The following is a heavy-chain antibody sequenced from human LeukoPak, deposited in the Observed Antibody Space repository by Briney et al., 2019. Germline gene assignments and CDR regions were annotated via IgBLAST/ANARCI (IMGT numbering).Heavy chain of an antibody. CDR1: GFTFSSYW. J-gene: IGHJ6*02. CDR3: AREEYCSGGSCYTGWYGMDV. CDR2: INSDGSST. Sequence: GGSLRLSCAASGFTFSSYWMHWVRQAPGKGLVWVSRINSDGSSTSYADSVKGRFTISRDNAKNTLYLQMNSLRAEDTAVYYCAREEYCSGGSCYTGWYGMDVWGQGTTVTVSS. V-gene: IGHV3-74*01. D-gene: IGHD2-15*01.